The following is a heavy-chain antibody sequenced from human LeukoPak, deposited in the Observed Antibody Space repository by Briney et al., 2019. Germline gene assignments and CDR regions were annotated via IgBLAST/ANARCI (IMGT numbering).Heavy chain of an antibody. J-gene: IGHJ4*02. CDR1: GFTFSSYS. CDR3: AREGTMVRVDY. V-gene: IGHV3-21*01. D-gene: IGHD3-10*01. Sequence: GGSLRLSCAASGFTFSSYSMNWVRQAPGKGLEWISSISSSSSYIYYADSVKGRFTISRDNAKNSLYLQMNSLRAEDTAVYYCAREGTMVRVDYWGQGTLVTVSS. CDR2: ISSSSSYI.